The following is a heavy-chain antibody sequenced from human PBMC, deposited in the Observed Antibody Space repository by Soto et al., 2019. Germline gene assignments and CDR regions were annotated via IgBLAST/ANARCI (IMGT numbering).Heavy chain of an antibody. J-gene: IGHJ6*04. Sequence: QVQLVQSGAEVKKPGSSVKVSCKSSGGTFSNYGFSWVRQAPGQGLECMGVIVPIFGAEHPQKFQGRVTITADESTNTVFMERRGLRAEDTAVDYCARGGSDYEGSGYYQGHVWGKGTTVTVSS. V-gene: IGHV1-69*12. CDR3: ARGGSDYEGSGYYQGHV. D-gene: IGHD3-22*01. CDR2: IVPIFGA. CDR1: GGTFSNYG.